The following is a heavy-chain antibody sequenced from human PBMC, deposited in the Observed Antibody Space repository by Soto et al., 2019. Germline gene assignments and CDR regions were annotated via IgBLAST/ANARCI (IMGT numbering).Heavy chain of an antibody. CDR3: ARGIGSGWYYYTHDAFDI. CDR2: INHSGST. D-gene: IGHD6-19*01. CDR1: VGSFSGYY. Sequence: SETLSLTCAFYVGSFSGYYWSWIRQPPGKGLDWIGEINHSGSTNYNPSLKSRVTISVDTSKNQFSLKLSSVTAADTAVYYCARGIGSGWYYYTHDAFDIWGQGTMVTVSS. J-gene: IGHJ3*02. V-gene: IGHV4-34*01.